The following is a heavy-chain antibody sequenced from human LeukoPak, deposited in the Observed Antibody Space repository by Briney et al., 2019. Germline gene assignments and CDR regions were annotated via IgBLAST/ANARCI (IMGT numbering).Heavy chain of an antibody. V-gene: IGHV3-74*01. D-gene: IGHD6-19*01. CDR1: GFTFSNYW. CDR3: ARGARGSGWRGFDY. CDR2: INSDGRST. Sequence: GGSLRLSCAASGFTFSNYWMHWVRQAPGKGLVWVSRINSDGRSTNYADSVKGRFTISRDNSKNTLYLQMNSLRPEDTAVYYCARGARGSGWRGFDYWGQGTLVTVSS. J-gene: IGHJ4*02.